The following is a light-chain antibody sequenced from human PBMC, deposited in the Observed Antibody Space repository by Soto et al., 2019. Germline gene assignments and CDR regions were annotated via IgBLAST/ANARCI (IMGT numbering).Light chain of an antibody. V-gene: IGKV3-15*01. CDR2: GAS. CDR1: QSVSSN. CDR3: QQYNNWPRL. Sequence: EIVMTQSPGTLSVSPGERATLSCRASQSVSSNLAWYQQKPGQAPSLLIYGASTRATGIPARFRGSGSGTEFPLTISLLQSEDVAVYYCQQYNNWPRLFSHGTQIEI. J-gene: IGKJ1*01.